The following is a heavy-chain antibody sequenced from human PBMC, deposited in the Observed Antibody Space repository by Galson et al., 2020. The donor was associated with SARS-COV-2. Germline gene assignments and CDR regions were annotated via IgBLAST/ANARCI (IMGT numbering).Heavy chain of an antibody. CDR2: TYYRSKWYN. CDR3: ASNRGYCTDGVCSRNAAFDI. J-gene: IGHJ3*02. D-gene: IGHD2-8*01. V-gene: IGHV6-1*01. CDR1: GDSVYSNSAT. Sequence: SQTLSLTCAISGDSVYSNSATWNWIRQSPSRGLEWQGRTYYRSKWYNEYAVSVKSRITINPDTSKIQSSLQLNSVTPEDTAVYYCASNRGYCTDGVCSRNAAFDIWGQGTMVTVSS.